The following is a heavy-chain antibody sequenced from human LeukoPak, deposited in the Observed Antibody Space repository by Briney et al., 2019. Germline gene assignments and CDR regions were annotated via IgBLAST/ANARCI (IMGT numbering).Heavy chain of an antibody. V-gene: IGHV3-21*04. J-gene: IGHJ4*02. CDR1: GFTFSSYS. CDR3: ARVRGYFDY. Sequence: GGSLRLSCAASGFTFSSYSMNWVRQAPGKGLEWVSSISSSSSYIYYTDSVKGRFTISRGNGENSVFLEMNNLRVDDTAVYYCARVRGYFDYWGQGTRVTVSS. CDR2: ISSSSSYI.